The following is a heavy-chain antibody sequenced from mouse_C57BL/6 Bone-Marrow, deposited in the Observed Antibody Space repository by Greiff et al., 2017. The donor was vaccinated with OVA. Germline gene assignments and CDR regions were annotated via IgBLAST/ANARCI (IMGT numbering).Heavy chain of an antibody. D-gene: IGHD1-1*01. J-gene: IGHJ3*01. V-gene: IGHV1-81*01. CDR1: GYTFTSYG. CDR2: IYPRSGNT. CDR3: AKGRDYGPFAY. Sequence: QVQLKQSGAELARPGASVKLSCKASGYTFTSYGISWVKQRTGQGLEWIGEIYPRSGNTYYNEKFKGKVTLTADKSSSTAYMELRRLTSEDSAVYFCAKGRDYGPFAYWGQGTLVTVSA.